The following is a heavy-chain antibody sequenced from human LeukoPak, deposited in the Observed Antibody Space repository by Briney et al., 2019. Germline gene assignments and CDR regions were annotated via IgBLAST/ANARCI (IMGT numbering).Heavy chain of an antibody. V-gene: IGHV1-18*01. D-gene: IGHD6-19*01. J-gene: IGHJ3*02. CDR3: ARGSASSGWDAFDI. Sequence: ASVKVSCKASGYTFTTFGIIWVRQAPGQGLEWMGWISAYNGNTNYAQKLQGRVTMTTDTSTSTAYMELRSLRSDDTAVYYCARGSASSGWDAFDIWGQGTMVTVSS. CDR1: GYTFTTFG. CDR2: ISAYNGNT.